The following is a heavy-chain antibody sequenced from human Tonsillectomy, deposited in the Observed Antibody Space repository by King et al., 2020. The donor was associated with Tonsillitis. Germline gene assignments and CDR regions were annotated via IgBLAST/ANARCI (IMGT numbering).Heavy chain of an antibody. CDR1: GGSISSYY. V-gene: IGHV4-59*01. J-gene: IGHJ4*02. CDR2: FYYSGCT. CDR3: ARAGDYYDSSGYYGSYYFDY. Sequence: QLQESGPGLVKPSETLSLTCTVSGGSISSYYWSWIRQPPGKGLEWIGYFYYSGCTNYNPSLQSRVTKSVDTAKNQFSLQLSSVTAADTAVYYCARAGDYYDSSGYYGSYYFDYWGQGTLVTVSS. D-gene: IGHD3-22*01.